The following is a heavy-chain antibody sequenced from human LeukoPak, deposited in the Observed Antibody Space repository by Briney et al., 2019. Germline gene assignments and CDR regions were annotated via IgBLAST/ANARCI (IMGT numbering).Heavy chain of an antibody. V-gene: IGHV1-46*01. D-gene: IGHD4-23*01. J-gene: IGHJ4*02. CDR3: AGDVVTPFQFDY. Sequence: ASVKVSCKACGYTFTSYYMHWVRQAPGQGLEWMGIINPSGGRTSYAQKFQGRVTMTRDTCTSTVYMELSSLRSEDTAVYYCAGDVVTPFQFDYWGQGTLVTVSS. CDR1: GYTFTSYY. CDR2: INPSGGRT.